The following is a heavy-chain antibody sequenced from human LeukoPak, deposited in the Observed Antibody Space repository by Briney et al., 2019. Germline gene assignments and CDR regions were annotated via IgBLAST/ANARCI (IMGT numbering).Heavy chain of an antibody. V-gene: IGHV4-59*11. Sequence: SETLSLTCSVSGDSITGHYLTWIRQPPGNGLEWIGYISHIGSTNHNPSLKSRVTISVDTSKNQFSLKLTSVTAADTALYYCARDRIGINALDMWGQGTMVTVSS. CDR1: GDSITGHY. CDR2: ISHIGST. J-gene: IGHJ3*02. CDR3: ARDRIGINALDM. D-gene: IGHD2-21*01.